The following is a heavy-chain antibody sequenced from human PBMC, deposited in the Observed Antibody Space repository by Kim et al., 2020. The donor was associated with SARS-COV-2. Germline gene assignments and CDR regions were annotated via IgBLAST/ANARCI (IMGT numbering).Heavy chain of an antibody. CDR2: IYDSGSA. D-gene: IGHD3-9*01. CDR3: AGGSRHYDILTGLYHYDSYV. J-gene: IGHJ6*02. CDR1: GGSISSFS. V-gene: IGHV4-59*01. Sequence: SETLSLTCSVSGGSISSFSWRWIRQPPGKGLEWIGDIYDSGSASYNPSLKSRVTISVDPSMNQFSLKLSSVTAADTAVYYCAGGSRHYDILTGLYHYDSYVWGQGTTGTVSS.